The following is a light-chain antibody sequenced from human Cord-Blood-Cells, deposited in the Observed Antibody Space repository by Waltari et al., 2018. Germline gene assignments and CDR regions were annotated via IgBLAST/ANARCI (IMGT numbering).Light chain of an antibody. CDR1: SLRSYY. Sequence: SSELTQDPAVSVALGQTVRITCQGDSLRSYYASWYQKKPGQAPVLVIYGKNNRPSGIPDRFSGSSSGNTASLTNTGAQAEDEAYYYCNSRDSSGNHLVFGGGTKLTVL. CDR2: GKN. CDR3: NSRDSSGNHLV. V-gene: IGLV3-19*01. J-gene: IGLJ3*02.